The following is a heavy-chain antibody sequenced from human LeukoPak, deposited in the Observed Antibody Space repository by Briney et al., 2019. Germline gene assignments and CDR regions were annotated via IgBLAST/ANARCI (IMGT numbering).Heavy chain of an antibody. Sequence: SQTLSLTCTVSGGSISSGSYYWSWIRQPAGKGLEWIGRIYTSGSTDYNTSLKSRVTISVDTSKNQFSLKLSSVTAADTAVYYCASYTGNDAFDIWGQGTMVTVSS. CDR1: GGSISSGSYY. CDR2: IYTSGST. J-gene: IGHJ3*02. D-gene: IGHD2-2*02. CDR3: ASYTGNDAFDI. V-gene: IGHV4-61*02.